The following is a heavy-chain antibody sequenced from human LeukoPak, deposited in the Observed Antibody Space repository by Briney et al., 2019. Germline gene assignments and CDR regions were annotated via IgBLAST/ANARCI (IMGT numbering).Heavy chain of an antibody. CDR2: ISSSGGST. V-gene: IGHV3-23*01. J-gene: IGHJ6*02. CDR3: ARNAYGAQTPSDV. CDR1: GFTFSSYA. Sequence: GGSLRLSCVASGFTFSSYAMSWVRQAPGKGLEWVSGISSSGGSTYYADSVKGRFTISRDNAKNSLYLQMNSLRAEDTAVYYCARNAYGAQTPSDVWGQGTTVTVSS. D-gene: IGHD4-17*01.